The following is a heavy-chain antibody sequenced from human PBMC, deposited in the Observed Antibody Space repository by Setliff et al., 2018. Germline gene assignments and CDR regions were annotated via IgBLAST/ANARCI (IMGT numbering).Heavy chain of an antibody. CDR1: GYIFNTFG. V-gene: IGHV1-18*01. J-gene: IGHJ3*02. Sequence: GAPVKVSCKASGYIFNTFGISWVRRAPGQGLEWIGWISPYNGDTKYAQKLQDRVTMTIDTSTSTAYVEVRSLRSDDTALYYCARDTKFLEWFQNGVAFDIWGQGTMVTVSS. D-gene: IGHD3-3*01. CDR2: ISPYNGDT. CDR3: ARDTKFLEWFQNGVAFDI.